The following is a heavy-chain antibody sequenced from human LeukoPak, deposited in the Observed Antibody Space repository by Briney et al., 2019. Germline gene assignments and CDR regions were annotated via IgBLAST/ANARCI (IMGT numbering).Heavy chain of an antibody. J-gene: IGHJ2*01. CDR3: ARHEVVAATSSYWYFDL. CDR2: IYHSGST. Sequence: SETLSLTCAVSGGSISSGGYSWSWIRQPPGKGLEWIGYIYHSGSTYYNPPLKSRVTISVDTSKNQFSLKLSSVTAADTAVYYCARHEVVAATSSYWYFDLWGRGTLVTVSS. V-gene: IGHV4-30-2*03. CDR1: GGSISSGGYS. D-gene: IGHD2-15*01.